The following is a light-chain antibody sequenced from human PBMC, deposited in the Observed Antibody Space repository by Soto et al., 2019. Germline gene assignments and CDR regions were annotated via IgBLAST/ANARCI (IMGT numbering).Light chain of an antibody. V-gene: IGLV1-40*01. J-gene: IGLJ3*02. Sequence: QSVLTQPPSVSGAPGQRVTISCTGSSSNNGAGYDVHWYQQLPGTAPKLLIYGNNNRPSGVPDRFSGSKSGTSASLAITGLQAEDEADYYCQSYDSSLSGPWVFGGGTKLTVL. CDR2: GNN. CDR3: QSYDSSLSGPWV. CDR1: SSNNGAGYD.